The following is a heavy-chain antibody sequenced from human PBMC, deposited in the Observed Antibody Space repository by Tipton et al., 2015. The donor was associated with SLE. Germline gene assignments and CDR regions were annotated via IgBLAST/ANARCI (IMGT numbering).Heavy chain of an antibody. CDR2: INWNGGST. D-gene: IGHD1-26*01. CDR3: ARGLPWESGALNAFDI. J-gene: IGHJ3*02. Sequence: SLRLSCAASGFTFDDYGMSWVRQAPGKGLEWVSGINWNGGSTGYADSVKGRFTISRDNAKNSLYLQMNSLRAEDTALYYCARGLPWESGALNAFDIWGQGTMVTVSS. V-gene: IGHV3-20*04. CDR1: GFTFDDYG.